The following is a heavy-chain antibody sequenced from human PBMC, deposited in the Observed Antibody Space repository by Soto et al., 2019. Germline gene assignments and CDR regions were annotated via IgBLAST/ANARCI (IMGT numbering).Heavy chain of an antibody. V-gene: IGHV4-34*01. CDR2: INHSGST. Sequence: SETLSLTCAVYGGSFSGYYWSWIRQPPGKGLEWIGEINHSGSTNYNPSLKSRVTISVDTSKNQFSLKLSSVTAADTAVYYCAIAARPKPHFDYWGQGTLVTVSS. D-gene: IGHD6-6*01. CDR1: GGSFSGYY. J-gene: IGHJ4*02. CDR3: AIAARPKPHFDY.